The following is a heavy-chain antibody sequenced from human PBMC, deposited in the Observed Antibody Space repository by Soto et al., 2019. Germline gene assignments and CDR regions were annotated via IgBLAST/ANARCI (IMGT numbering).Heavy chain of an antibody. CDR3: ARVSRGAPVNDY. V-gene: IGHV3-72*01. J-gene: IGHJ4*02. D-gene: IGHD3-16*01. CDR2: TRNKANSYTT. Sequence: GGSLRLSCAASGFTFSDHYMDWVRQAPGKGLEWVGRTRNKANSYTTEYAASVKGRFTISRDDSKNSLYLQMNSLKTEDTAVYYCARVSRGAPVNDYWGQGTLVTVSS. CDR1: GFTFSDHY.